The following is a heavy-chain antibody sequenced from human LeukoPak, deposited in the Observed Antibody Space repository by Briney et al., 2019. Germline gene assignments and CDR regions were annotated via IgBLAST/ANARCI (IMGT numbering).Heavy chain of an antibody. CDR1: GGSISSGGYY. CDR3: ARAAGYSSRSQRGNWFDP. D-gene: IGHD6-13*01. V-gene: IGHV4-31*03. J-gene: IGHJ5*02. Sequence: SQTLSLTCTVSGGSISSGGYYWSWIRQHPGKGLEWIGYIYYSGSTYYNPSLKSRVTISVDTSKNQFSLKLSSVTAADTAVYYCARAAGYSSRSQRGNWFDPWGQGTLVTVSS. CDR2: IYYSGST.